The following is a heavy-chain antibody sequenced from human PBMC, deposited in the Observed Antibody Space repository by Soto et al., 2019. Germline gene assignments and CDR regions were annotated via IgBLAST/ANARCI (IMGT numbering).Heavy chain of an antibody. Sequence: PGGSLRLSCAASGFTFSSYWMHWVRQAPGKGLVWVSRINSDGSSTSYADSVKGRFTISRDNAKNTLYLQMNSLRAEDTAVYYCARGWYYYGSGSPSSYYYYYGMDVWGQGTTVTVSS. CDR1: GFTFSSYW. J-gene: IGHJ6*02. D-gene: IGHD3-10*01. CDR2: INSDGSST. CDR3: ARGWYYYGSGSPSSYYYYYGMDV. V-gene: IGHV3-74*01.